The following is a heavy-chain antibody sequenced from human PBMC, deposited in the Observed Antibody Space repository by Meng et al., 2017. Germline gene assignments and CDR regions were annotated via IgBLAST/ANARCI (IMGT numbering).Heavy chain of an antibody. CDR3: ARDSCTGGICYRGSFDY. V-gene: IGHV1-3*01. CDR1: GYTFTSYA. J-gene: IGHJ4*02. CDR2: LNAGNGDT. Sequence: QAQLVQSGDEVKEPGASVKVSCKASGYTFTSYAMHWVRQAPGQSLEWMGWLNAGNGDTKYSQKFQGRVTITRDSSASTAYMELSSLRSEDTAVYYCARDSCTGGICYRGSFDYWAQGTLVTVSS. D-gene: IGHD2-15*01.